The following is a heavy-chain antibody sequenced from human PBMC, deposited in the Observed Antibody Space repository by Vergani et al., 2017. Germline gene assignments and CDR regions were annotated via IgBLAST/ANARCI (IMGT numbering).Heavy chain of an antibody. CDR2: ISPDGRTT. Sequence: DVDLVESGGGFVQPGGSRRLSCAASGFSFRTFSMFWVRQPPGKGLAWVSKISPDGRTTEYADSVRGRFTISRDNANSKLYLQMNSLRDDDTAVYYYARDLLPNYDFWSGYYHAYYYYYGMDVWGQGTTVTVSS. CDR3: ARDLLPNYDFWSGYYHAYYYYYGMDV. V-gene: IGHV3-74*03. D-gene: IGHD3-3*01. J-gene: IGHJ6*02. CDR1: GFSFRTFS.